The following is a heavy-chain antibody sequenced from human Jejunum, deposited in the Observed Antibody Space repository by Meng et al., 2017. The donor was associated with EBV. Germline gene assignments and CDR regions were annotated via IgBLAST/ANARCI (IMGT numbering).Heavy chain of an antibody. Sequence: QVHLVQSGSELKTPGASVKVSCKASGYTFTSSGINWVRQAPGQGLEWMGWINPNTGYPTYAQDFTGRFVFSLDTSVSTAYLQITSLSTEDNAVYYCARVRPGGGWFDPWGQGTLVTVSS. CDR1: GYTFTSSG. CDR2: INPNTGYP. CDR3: ARVRPGGGWFDP. D-gene: IGHD2-8*02. J-gene: IGHJ5*02. V-gene: IGHV7-4-1*02.